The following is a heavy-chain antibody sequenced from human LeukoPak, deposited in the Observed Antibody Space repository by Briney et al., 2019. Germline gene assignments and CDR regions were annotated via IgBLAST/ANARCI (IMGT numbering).Heavy chain of an antibody. D-gene: IGHD1-26*01. CDR3: ARQMGATSLPYYFDY. CDR2: INQDGSHK. V-gene: IGHV3-7*01. Sequence: GGSLRLSCAASGFTPSNYWTSWVRQAPGKGLEWVANINQDGSHKYYVDSVKGRFTISRDKSKNSLYLQMNSLRAEDTALYFCARQMGATSLPYYFDYWGQATLVTVSS. CDR1: GFTPSNYW. J-gene: IGHJ4*02.